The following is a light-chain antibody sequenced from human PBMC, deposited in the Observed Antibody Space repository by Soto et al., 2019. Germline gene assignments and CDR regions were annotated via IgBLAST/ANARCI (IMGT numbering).Light chain of an antibody. Sequence: DIQMTPSPSTLSASIGDRVTITCRASQSVNSWLAWYQQKPGKAPKLLIYKASSLESGVPSRFSGSGSGTEFTLTISSLQPDDFATYYCQQYNTYSPVTFGQGTRLEIK. CDR3: QQYNTYSPVT. J-gene: IGKJ5*01. CDR2: KAS. V-gene: IGKV1-5*03. CDR1: QSVNSW.